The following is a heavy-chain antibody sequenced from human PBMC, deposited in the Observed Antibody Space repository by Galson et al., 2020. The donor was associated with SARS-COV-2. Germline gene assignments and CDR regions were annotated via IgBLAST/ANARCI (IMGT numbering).Heavy chain of an antibody. CDR1: GGPISSYY. CDR2: IYTSGST. D-gene: IGHD3-3*01. V-gene: IGHV4-4*07. CDR3: ARDALEWLDAFDI. Sequence: SQTLSLTCTVSGGPISSYYWSWIRQPAGKGLEWIGRIYTSGSTNYNPSLKSRVTMSVDTSKNQFSLKLSSVTAADPAVYYCARDALEWLDAFDIWGQGTMVTVSS. J-gene: IGHJ3*02.